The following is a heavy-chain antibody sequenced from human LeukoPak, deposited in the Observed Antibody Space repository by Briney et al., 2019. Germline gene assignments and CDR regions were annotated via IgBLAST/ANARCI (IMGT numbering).Heavy chain of an antibody. CDR2: IGSSGSTI. J-gene: IGHJ4*02. CDR1: GFTFSDYY. V-gene: IGHV3-11*01. CDR3: ARDKSPYYYDSSGGGY. D-gene: IGHD3-22*01. Sequence: GGSLRLSCAASGFTFSDYYMSWIRQAPGKGLEWVSYIGSSGSTIYYADSVKGRFTISRDNAKNSLYLQMNSLRAEDTAVYYCARDKSPYYYDSSGGGYWGQGTLVTVSS.